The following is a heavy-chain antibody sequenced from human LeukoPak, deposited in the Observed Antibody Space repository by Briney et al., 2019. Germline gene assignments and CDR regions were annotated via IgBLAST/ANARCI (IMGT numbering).Heavy chain of an antibody. CDR1: GFTFSSYG. V-gene: IGHV3-30*19. Sequence: GGSLRLSCAASGFTFSSYGMHWVRQAPGKGLEWVAVISYDGSNKYYADSVKGRFTISRDNSKNTLYLQMNSLRAEDTAVYYCARGWGSYYYDSSGYHGYFQHWGQGTLVTVSS. CDR3: ARGWGSYYYDSSGYHGYFQH. J-gene: IGHJ1*01. D-gene: IGHD3-22*01. CDR2: ISYDGSNK.